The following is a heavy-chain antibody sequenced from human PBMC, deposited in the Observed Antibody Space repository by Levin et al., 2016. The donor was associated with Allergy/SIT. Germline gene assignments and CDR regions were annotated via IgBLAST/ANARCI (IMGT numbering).Heavy chain of an antibody. V-gene: IGHV5-51*01. CDR1: GYSFTSYW. Sequence: GGSLRLSCKGSGYSFTSYWIGWVRQMPGKGLEWMGIIYPGDSDTRYSPSFQGQVTISADKSISTAYLQWSSLKASGTAMYYCARHFGPEPYYYGMDVWGQGTTVTVSS. D-gene: IGHD3-16*01. J-gene: IGHJ6*02. CDR2: IYPGDSDT. CDR3: ARHFGPEPYYYGMDV.